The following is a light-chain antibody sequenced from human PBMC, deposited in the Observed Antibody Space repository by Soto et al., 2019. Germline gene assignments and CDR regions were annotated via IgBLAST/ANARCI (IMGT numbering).Light chain of an antibody. Sequence: EIVMTQSPATLSMSPGERATLSCRASQSISSNLAWYQQKPGQATRLLIYGASTRATGIPARFSGSGSGTDFTLTISSLQSEDFAIYYCQQYNNWPPLYTFGQGTKLENK. CDR3: QQYNNWPPLYT. CDR2: GAS. J-gene: IGKJ2*01. V-gene: IGKV3-15*01. CDR1: QSISSN.